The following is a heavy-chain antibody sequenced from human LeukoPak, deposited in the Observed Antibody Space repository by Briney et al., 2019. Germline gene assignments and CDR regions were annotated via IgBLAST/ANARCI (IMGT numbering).Heavy chain of an antibody. D-gene: IGHD3-9*01. J-gene: IGHJ3*02. V-gene: IGHV3-33*01. CDR2: IWYDGSNK. Sequence: PGGSLRLSCAASGFTSSSYGMHWVRQAPGKGLEWVAVIWYDGSNKYYADSVKGRFTISRDNSKNTLYLQMNSLRAEDTAVYYCAREYDILTRFAFDIWGQGTMVTVSS. CDR1: GFTSSSYG. CDR3: AREYDILTRFAFDI.